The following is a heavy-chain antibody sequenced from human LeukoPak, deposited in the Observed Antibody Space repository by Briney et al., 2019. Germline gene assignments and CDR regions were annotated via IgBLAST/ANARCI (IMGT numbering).Heavy chain of an antibody. Sequence: PGGSLRLSCAASGFTFGSYSMNWVRQAPGKGLEWVSSISSSSSYIYYADSVKGRFTISRDNAKNSLYLQMNSLRAEDTAVYYCAREGGNSGDWFDPWGQGTLVTVSS. V-gene: IGHV3-21*01. CDR2: ISSSSSYI. CDR1: GFTFGSYS. D-gene: IGHD4-23*01. CDR3: AREGGNSGDWFDP. J-gene: IGHJ5*02.